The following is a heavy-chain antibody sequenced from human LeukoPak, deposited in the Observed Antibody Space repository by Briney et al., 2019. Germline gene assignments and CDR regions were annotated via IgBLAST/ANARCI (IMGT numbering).Heavy chain of an antibody. V-gene: IGHV4-34*01. CDR1: GGSFSGYY. CDR3: ARRLHLPKGTSGSYSISGFGY. J-gene: IGHJ4*02. CDR2: INHSGST. Sequence: PSETLSLTCAVYGGSFSGYYWSWIRQPPGKGLEWIGEINHSGSTNYNPSLKSRVTISVDTSKNQFSLKLSPVTAADTGGYSWARRLHLPKGTSGSYSISGFGYWGQGTLVTVSS. D-gene: IGHD1-26*01.